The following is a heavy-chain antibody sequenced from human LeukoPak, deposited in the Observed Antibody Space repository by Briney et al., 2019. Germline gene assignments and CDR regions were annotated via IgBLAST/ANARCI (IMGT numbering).Heavy chain of an antibody. V-gene: IGHV4-59*11. CDR1: GGSISSHY. J-gene: IGHJ4*02. CDR2: IYYSGST. Sequence: SETLSLTCTVSGGSISSHYWSWIRQPPGKGLEWVGYIYYSGSTNYNPSLKSRVTLSVDTSKNQFSLKLSSVTAADTAVYYCARGGRRDGHFDYWGQGTLVTVSS. D-gene: IGHD5-24*01. CDR3: ARGGRRDGHFDY.